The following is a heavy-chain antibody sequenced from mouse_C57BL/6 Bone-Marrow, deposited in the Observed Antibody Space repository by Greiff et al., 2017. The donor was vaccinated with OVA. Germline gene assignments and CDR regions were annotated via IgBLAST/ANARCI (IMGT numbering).Heavy chain of an antibody. D-gene: IGHD2-4*01. CDR2: INPNNGGT. CDR1: GYTFTDYY. V-gene: IGHV1-26*01. Sequence: VQLQQSGPELVKPGASVKISCKASGYTFTDYYMNWVKQSHGKSLEWIGDINPNNGGTSYNQKFKGKATLTVDKSSSTAYMEHRSLTSEDSAVYYCARSRDYDEDWYFDVWGTGTTVTVSS. CDR3: ARSRDYDEDWYFDV. J-gene: IGHJ1*03.